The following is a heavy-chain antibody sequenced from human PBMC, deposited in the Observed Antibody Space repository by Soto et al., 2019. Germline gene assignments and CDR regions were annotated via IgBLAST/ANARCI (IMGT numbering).Heavy chain of an antibody. J-gene: IGHJ4*02. CDR3: ARGPRH. Sequence: SETLSLTCAVYGGSLRDYYWSWIRQPPGKGLEWIGEINHSGSTNFNPSLKSRVTISVDTSKNQFSLKLTSVTAADTAVYYCARGPRHWGQGALVTVYS. CDR1: GGSLRDYY. V-gene: IGHV4-34*01. CDR2: INHSGST.